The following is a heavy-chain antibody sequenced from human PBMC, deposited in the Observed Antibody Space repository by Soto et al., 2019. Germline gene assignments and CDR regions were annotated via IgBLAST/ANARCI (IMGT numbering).Heavy chain of an antibody. CDR2: IYSGGTT. CDR1: GFTVSSNY. V-gene: IGHV3-66*01. D-gene: IGHD3-22*01. J-gene: IGHJ5*02. CDR3: ARNGDSSDYRGWFDP. Sequence: EVQLVESGGGLVQPGGSLRLSCAASGFTVSSNYMSWVRQAPGKGLEWVSVIYSGGTTYYADSVKGRFTISRDNSKNTLYLQMHSPRAEDTAVYYCARNGDSSDYRGWFDPWGQGTLVTVSS.